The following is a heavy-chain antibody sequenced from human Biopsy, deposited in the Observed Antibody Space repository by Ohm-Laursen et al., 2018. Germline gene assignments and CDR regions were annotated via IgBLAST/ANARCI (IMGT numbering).Heavy chain of an antibody. D-gene: IGHD1-20*01. CDR3: ARVDRYNFDHYIMDA. CDR1: GDPIARYY. V-gene: IGHV4-59*07. CDR2: IYYSGRP. Sequence: TLSLTCTVSGDPIARYYWTWIRQSPGKGLEWMAYIYYSGRPTYNPSLKGRGVISVDRSRNQFFLKLTSATAADTAIYYCARVDRYNFDHYIMDAWGRGTTVTVSS. J-gene: IGHJ6*02.